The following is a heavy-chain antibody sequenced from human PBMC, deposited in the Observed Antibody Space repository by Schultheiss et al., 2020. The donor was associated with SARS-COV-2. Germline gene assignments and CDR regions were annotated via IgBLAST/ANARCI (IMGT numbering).Heavy chain of an antibody. J-gene: IGHJ4*02. D-gene: IGHD3-22*01. CDR2: IYFTGNT. CDR1: GGSISTGGYS. Sequence: SETLSLTCTVSGGSISTGGYSWSWIRQHPGKGLDYIGYIYFTGNTYYNPSLQSRVKMSVDTSKNQFSLDLSSVTAADTAVYYCARGYYYPNSAFFDYWGLGTLVTVSS. V-gene: IGHV4-31*03. CDR3: ARGYYYPNSAFFDY.